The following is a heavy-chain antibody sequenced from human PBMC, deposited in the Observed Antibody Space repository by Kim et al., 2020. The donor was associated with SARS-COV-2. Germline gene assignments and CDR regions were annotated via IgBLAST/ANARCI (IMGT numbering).Heavy chain of an antibody. V-gene: IGHV3-33*05. CDR2: ISYDGSNK. D-gene: IGHD3-10*01. CDR1: GFTFSSYG. CDR3: ARDGSGSYSHPDY. Sequence: GGSLRLSCAASGFTFSSYGMHWVRQAPGKGLEWVAVISYDGSNKYYADSVKGRFTISRDNSKNTLYLQMNSLRAEDTAVYYCARDGSGSYSHPDYWVQGT. J-gene: IGHJ4*02.